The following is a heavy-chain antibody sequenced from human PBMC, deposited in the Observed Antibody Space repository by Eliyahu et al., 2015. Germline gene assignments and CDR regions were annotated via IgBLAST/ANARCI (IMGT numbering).Heavy chain of an antibody. V-gene: IGHV4-31*03. Sequence: QVLLQESGPGLVKPSQTLSLXCTASGGSISSSXYYWSWXRHHPGRGLEWIGSNYYXGSASYNPSVKSRVAISIDTSENQFSLKLTSVTAADTAVYYCAREALAHAGASDYWGQGALVTVSS. CDR2: NYYXGSA. CDR3: AREALAHAGASDY. CDR1: GGSISSSXYY. D-gene: IGHD3-10*01. J-gene: IGHJ4*02.